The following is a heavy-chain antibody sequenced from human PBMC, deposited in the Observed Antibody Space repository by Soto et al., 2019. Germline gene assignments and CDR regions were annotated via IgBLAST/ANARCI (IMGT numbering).Heavy chain of an antibody. V-gene: IGHV4-30-4*01. CDR2: IYYSGST. CDR3: ARDKVTFGGVIVPFDY. Sequence: QVQLQESGPGLVKPSQTLSLTCTVSGGSISSGDYYWSWIRQPPGKGLEWIGYIYYSGSTYYNPSLKSRVTISVDTSKNQFSLKLNSVTAADTAVYYCARDKVTFGGVIVPFDYWGQGTLVTVSS. CDR1: GGSISSGDYY. D-gene: IGHD3-16*02. J-gene: IGHJ4*02.